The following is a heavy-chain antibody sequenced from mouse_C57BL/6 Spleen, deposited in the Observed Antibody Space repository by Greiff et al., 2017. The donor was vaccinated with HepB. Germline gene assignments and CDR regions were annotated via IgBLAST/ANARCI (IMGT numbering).Heavy chain of an antibody. CDR1: GYTFTSDW. J-gene: IGHJ1*03. V-gene: IGHV1-72*01. CDR2: IDPNSGGT. D-gene: IGHD2-3*01. Sequence: QVQLQQPGAELVKPGASVKLSCKASGYTFTSDWMHWVKQRPGRGLEWIGRIDPNSGGTKYNEKFKSKATLTVDKPSSTAYIQRSSLTSEDSAVYYCARCYDGYYDWYFDVWGTGTTVTVSS. CDR3: ARCYDGYYDWYFDV.